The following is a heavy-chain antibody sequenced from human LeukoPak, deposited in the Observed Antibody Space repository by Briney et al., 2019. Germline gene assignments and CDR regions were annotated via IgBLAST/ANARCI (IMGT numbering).Heavy chain of an antibody. Sequence: SETLSLTCAVYGGSFSGYYWSWIRQPPGKGLEWIGEINRSGSTNYNPSLKSRVTISVDTSKNQFSLKLSSVTAADTAVYYCARCYYDSSGYYGFGYWGQGTLVTVSS. CDR1: GGSFSGYY. V-gene: IGHV4-34*01. CDR2: INRSGST. CDR3: ARCYYDSSGYYGFGY. J-gene: IGHJ4*02. D-gene: IGHD3-22*01.